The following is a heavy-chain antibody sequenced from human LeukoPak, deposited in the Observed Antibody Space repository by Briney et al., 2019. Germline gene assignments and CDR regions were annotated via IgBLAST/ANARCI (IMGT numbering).Heavy chain of an antibody. CDR1: GGSFSGYC. CDR2: INHSGST. V-gene: IGHV4-34*01. D-gene: IGHD3-22*01. Sequence: PSETLSLTCAVYGGSFSGYCWSWIRQPPGKGLEWIGEINHSGSTNYNPSLKSRVTISVDTSKNQFSLKLSSVTAADTAVYYCAREDDSSGYPLFWGQGTLVTVSS. CDR3: AREDDSSGYPLF. J-gene: IGHJ4*02.